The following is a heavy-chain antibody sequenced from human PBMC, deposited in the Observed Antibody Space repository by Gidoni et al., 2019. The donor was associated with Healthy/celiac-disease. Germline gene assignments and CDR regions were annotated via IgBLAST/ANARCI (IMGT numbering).Heavy chain of an antibody. CDR2: INHSGST. Sequence: QVQLQQWGAGLLKPSETLSLTCAVYGGSFSGYYWSWIRQPPGKGLEWIGEINHSGSTNYNPSLKSRVTISVDTSKNQFSLKLSSVTAADTAVYYCARKRWVGYYYYYMDVWGKGTTVTVSS. J-gene: IGHJ6*03. CDR1: GGSFSGYY. CDR3: ARKRWVGYYYYYMDV. D-gene: IGHD1-26*01. V-gene: IGHV4-34*01.